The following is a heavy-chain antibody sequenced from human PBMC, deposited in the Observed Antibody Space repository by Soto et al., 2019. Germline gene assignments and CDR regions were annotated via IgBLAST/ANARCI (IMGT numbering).Heavy chain of an antibody. J-gene: IGHJ4*02. Sequence: VQLVESGGGLVQPGGSLRLSCAASGFTFSSYSMNWVRQAPGKGLEWVSYISSSSSTIYYADSVKGRFTISRDNAKNSLYLQMNSLRAEDTAVYYCARQRSDYGDACWGQGTLVTVSS. CDR1: GFTFSSYS. V-gene: IGHV3-48*01. D-gene: IGHD4-17*01. CDR2: ISSSSSTI. CDR3: ARQRSDYGDAC.